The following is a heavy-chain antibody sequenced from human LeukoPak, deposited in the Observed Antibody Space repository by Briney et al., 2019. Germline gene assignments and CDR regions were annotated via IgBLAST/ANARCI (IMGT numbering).Heavy chain of an antibody. V-gene: IGHV3-15*01. Sequence: EAGGSLRLSCAASGFTFSNALMTWVRQAPGKGLEWVGRIKSKSEGGTIDYGAPVKGRITISRDDSENRLYLQINSLRSEDTAVYYCAAGRVRDYWGQGTLLTVSS. CDR3: AAGRVRDY. J-gene: IGHJ4*02. CDR1: GFTFSNAL. D-gene: IGHD2-21*01. CDR2: IKSKSEGGTI.